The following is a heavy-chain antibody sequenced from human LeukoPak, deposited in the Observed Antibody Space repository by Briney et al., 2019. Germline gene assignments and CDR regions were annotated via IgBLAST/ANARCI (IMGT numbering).Heavy chain of an antibody. J-gene: IGHJ6*02. CDR3: ARGFYGMDV. CDR2: TYYRSKWYN. CDR1: GDSVSRNSAT. Sequence: SQTLSLTFAISGDSVSRNSATWNWIRQSPSRGLEWLGRTYYRSKWYNVYAVSVNSRIIINPDTSKNQFSLQLKSVTPEDTAVYYCARGFYGMDVWGQGTTVTVSS. V-gene: IGHV6-1*01.